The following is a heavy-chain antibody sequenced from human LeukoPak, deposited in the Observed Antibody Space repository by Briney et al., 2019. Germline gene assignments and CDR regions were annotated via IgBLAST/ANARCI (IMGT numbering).Heavy chain of an antibody. Sequence: GGSLRLSCAASGFTFSSYSMNWVRQAPGKGLEWVSSISSSSSYIHYADSVRGRFTISRDNAKNSLFLQMNSLRGEDTAVYYCAKVQSSSGWYWNFDYWGQGTLVTVSS. CDR2: ISSSSSYI. CDR3: AKVQSSSGWYWNFDY. J-gene: IGHJ4*02. CDR1: GFTFSSYS. D-gene: IGHD6-19*01. V-gene: IGHV3-21*01.